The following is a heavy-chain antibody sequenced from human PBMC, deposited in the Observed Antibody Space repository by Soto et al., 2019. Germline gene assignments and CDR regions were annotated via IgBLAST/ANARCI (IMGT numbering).Heavy chain of an antibody. V-gene: IGHV4-39*01. CDR3: ARHPSDFWFDP. D-gene: IGHD2-21*02. CDR1: GGSISSSSYF. J-gene: IGHJ5*02. Sequence: SETLSLTCSVSGGSISSSSYFWGWIRQPPGKGLEWIGSIYYSGSTYYNPSLKSRVTVSVDTSKNQFSLKLSSVTAADTAVYYCARHPSDFWFDPWGQGPRSPSPQ. CDR2: IYYSGST.